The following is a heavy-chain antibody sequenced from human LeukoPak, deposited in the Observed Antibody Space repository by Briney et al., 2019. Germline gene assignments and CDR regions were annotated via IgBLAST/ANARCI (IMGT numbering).Heavy chain of an antibody. V-gene: IGHV3-7*01. D-gene: IGHD5-24*01. CDR3: ARDRGGYKPYYMDV. J-gene: IGHJ6*03. CDR2: IKQDGREK. CDR1: GFTFSSYW. Sequence: SGGSLRLSCAASGFTFSSYWMSWVRPAPGKGLEWVANIKQDGREKYYVDSVKGRFTISRDNAKNSLYLQMNSLRAEDTAVYYCARDRGGYKPYYMDVWGKGTTVTVSS.